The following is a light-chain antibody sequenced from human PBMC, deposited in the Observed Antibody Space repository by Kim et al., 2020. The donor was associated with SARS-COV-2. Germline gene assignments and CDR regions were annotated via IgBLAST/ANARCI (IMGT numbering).Light chain of an antibody. CDR3: QQSYSTPPYT. J-gene: IGKJ2*01. Sequence: DIQMTQSPSSLSASVGDRVTITCRASQNINSYLNWYQQTPGKAPKLLIYAASSLQSGVPSRFSGSGSGTDFTLTISSLQPEDFATYYCQQSYSTPPYTFGQRTKLEI. V-gene: IGKV1-39*01. CDR2: AAS. CDR1: QNINSY.